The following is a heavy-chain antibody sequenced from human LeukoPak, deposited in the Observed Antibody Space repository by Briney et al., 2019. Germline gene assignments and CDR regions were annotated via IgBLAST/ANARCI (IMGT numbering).Heavy chain of an antibody. CDR2: IVPKYYTT. CDR1: GGSFSSST. D-gene: IGHD5-24*01. J-gene: IGHJ4*02. CDR3: ARDYTIKAPYFDY. Sequence: VKVSCKASGGSFSSSTINWVRQAPGQGLEWMGEIVPKYYTTNYAQKFQGRVTISADSSTSTAYMELSSLTSEDTAVYYCARDYTIKAPYFDYWGQGTLVTVSS. V-gene: IGHV1-69*01.